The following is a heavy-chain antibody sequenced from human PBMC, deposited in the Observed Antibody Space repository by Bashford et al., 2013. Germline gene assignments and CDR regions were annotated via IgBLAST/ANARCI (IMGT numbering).Heavy chain of an antibody. D-gene: IGHD2-15*01. Sequence: WIRQPPGKALEWLAVIYWDEDKRYSPSLKSRLTITKDTSKNQVVLTMTNMDPVDTATYYCAGVVAEDYDYWGQGTLVTVSS. J-gene: IGHJ4*02. CDR3: AGVVAEDYDY. CDR2: IYWDEDK. V-gene: IGHV2-5*02.